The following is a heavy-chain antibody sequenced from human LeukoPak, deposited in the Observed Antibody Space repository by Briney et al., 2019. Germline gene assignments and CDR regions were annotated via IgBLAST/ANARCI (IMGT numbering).Heavy chain of an antibody. V-gene: IGHV3-30*02. J-gene: IGHJ4*02. Sequence: PGGSLRLSCAASGFTFSSYGMHWVRQAPGKGLEWVAFIRYDGSNKYYADSVKGRFTISRDNSKNTLYLQMNSLRAEDTAVYYCASKYYYDSSGGDYWGQGTLVTVSS. CDR2: IRYDGSNK. D-gene: IGHD3-22*01. CDR3: ASKYYYDSSGGDY. CDR1: GFTFSSYG.